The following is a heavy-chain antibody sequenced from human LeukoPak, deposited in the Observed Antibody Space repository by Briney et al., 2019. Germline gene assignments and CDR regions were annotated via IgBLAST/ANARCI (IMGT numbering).Heavy chain of an antibody. CDR2: ISWNSGSI. CDR1: GFTFDDYA. J-gene: IGHJ3*02. Sequence: GGSLRLSCAASGFTFDDYAMHWVRQAPGKGLEWVSGISWNSGSIGYADSVKGRFTISRDNAKNSLYLQMNSLRAEDTALYYCAKAGYSSTREAFDIWGQGTMVTVSS. V-gene: IGHV3-9*01. D-gene: IGHD6-13*01. CDR3: AKAGYSSTREAFDI.